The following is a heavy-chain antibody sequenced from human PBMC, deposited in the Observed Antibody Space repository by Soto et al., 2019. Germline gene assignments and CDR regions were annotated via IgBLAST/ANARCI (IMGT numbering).Heavy chain of an antibody. CDR2: IIPIFGTA. V-gene: IGHV1-69*13. Sequence: SVKVSCKASGGTFSSYAISWVRQAPGQGLEWMGGIIPIFGTANYAQKFQGRVTITADESTSTAYMELSSLRSEDTAVYYCARGYCSGGSCYRGGPYNWFDPWGQGTLVTVSS. J-gene: IGHJ5*02. D-gene: IGHD2-15*01. CDR1: GGTFSSYA. CDR3: ARGYCSGGSCYRGGPYNWFDP.